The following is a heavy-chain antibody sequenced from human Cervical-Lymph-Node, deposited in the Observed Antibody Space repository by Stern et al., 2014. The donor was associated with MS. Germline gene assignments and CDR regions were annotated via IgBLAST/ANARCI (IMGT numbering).Heavy chain of an antibody. CDR1: GGTFSSSYA. D-gene: IGHD2-15*01. Sequence: QVQLVQSGAEVKKPASSVKVSCKASGGTFSSSYAVSWVRQAPGQGLEWMGRIIPIVGLPNYAQKFQTRLTITADKSTSTVYMELSSLTSEDTAVYYCARGIVTNRPAATLHNLFDHGGQGTLGTVSS. V-gene: IGHV1-69*09. CDR2: IIPIVGLP. CDR3: ARGIVTNRPAATLHNLFDH. J-gene: IGHJ5*02.